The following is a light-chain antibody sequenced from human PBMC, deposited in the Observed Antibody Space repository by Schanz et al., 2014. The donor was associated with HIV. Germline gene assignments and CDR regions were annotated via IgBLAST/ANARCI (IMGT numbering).Light chain of an antibody. CDR2: GAS. Sequence: EIVLTQSPGTLSLSPGERATLSCRASQSISRNYLAWFQQKPGQAPRLLIFGASIRTTGIPDRFSGSGSGTDFTLTISNLEPEDFAVYYCQQRSTWPLTFGGGTKVGIK. CDR1: QSISRNY. CDR3: QQRSTWPLT. V-gene: IGKV3D-20*02. J-gene: IGKJ4*01.